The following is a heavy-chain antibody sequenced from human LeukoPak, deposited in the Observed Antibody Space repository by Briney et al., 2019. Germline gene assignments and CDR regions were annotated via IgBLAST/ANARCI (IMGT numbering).Heavy chain of an antibody. D-gene: IGHD6-19*01. J-gene: IGHJ4*02. V-gene: IGHV3-30*04. CDR2: ISYDGSNE. CDR3: ARREYSNGWLTFDY. CDR1: GFSFSDYT. Sequence: GGSLRLSCAASGFSFSDYTMHWVRQAPGKGLEWVSFISYDGSNENYADSVKGRFTISRDNSKNTLYLQMSSLTTEDTAVYFCARREYSNGWLTFDYWRQGARVTVSS.